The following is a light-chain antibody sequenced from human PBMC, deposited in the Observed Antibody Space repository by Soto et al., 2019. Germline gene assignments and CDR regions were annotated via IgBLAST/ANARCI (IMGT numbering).Light chain of an antibody. CDR1: QSVSSNS. CDR3: QQYGSSIT. CDR2: AAS. J-gene: IGKJ5*01. V-gene: IGKV3-20*01. Sequence: EIVLTQSPATLSLSPGESATLSCRTSQSVSSNSLAWHQQKPGQAPRLLMYAASSRAAGIPDRFSGSGSGTDFTLTINRLEPEDFAVYYCQQYGSSITFGQGTRLEIK.